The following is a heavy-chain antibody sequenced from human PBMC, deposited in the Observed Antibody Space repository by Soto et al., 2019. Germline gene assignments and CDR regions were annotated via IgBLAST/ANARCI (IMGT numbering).Heavy chain of an antibody. D-gene: IGHD3-22*01. J-gene: IGHJ6*02. Sequence: ASVKVSCKASGYTFTSFGISWVRQAPGQGLEWMGWISAYNGNTNYAQKLQGRVTMTSDTSTSTAYMELRSLRSDDTAVYYCARDTYYYDSSGYPAKYYGMDVWGQGTTVTV. CDR1: GYTFTSFG. CDR2: ISAYNGNT. CDR3: ARDTYYYDSSGYPAKYYGMDV. V-gene: IGHV1-18*01.